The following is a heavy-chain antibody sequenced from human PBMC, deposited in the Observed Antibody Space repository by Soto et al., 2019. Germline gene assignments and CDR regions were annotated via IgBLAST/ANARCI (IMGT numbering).Heavy chain of an antibody. Sequence: SETLSLTCTVSGGSISSGDYYWSWIRQPPGKGLEWIGYIYYSGSTYYNPSLKSRVTISVDTSKNQFSLKLSSVTAADTAVYYCARGLRFLEWLLWTNWFDPWGQGTLVTVSS. CDR1: GGSISSGDYY. CDR2: IYYSGST. J-gene: IGHJ5*02. CDR3: ARGLRFLEWLLWTNWFDP. D-gene: IGHD3-3*01. V-gene: IGHV4-30-4*01.